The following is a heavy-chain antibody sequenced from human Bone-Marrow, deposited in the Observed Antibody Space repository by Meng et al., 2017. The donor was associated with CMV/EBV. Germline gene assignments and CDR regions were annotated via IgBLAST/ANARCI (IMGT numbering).Heavy chain of an antibody. J-gene: IGHJ6*02. CDR2: IRYDGSNK. D-gene: IGHD3-3*01. Sequence: GESLKISCAASGFTFSSYGMHWVRQAPGKGLEWVAFIRYDGSNKYYADSVKGRFTISRDNSKNTLYLQMNSLRAEDTAVYYCAKSIIGGKSITIFGVRYYYGMDVWAQGTTVTVSS. V-gene: IGHV3-30*02. CDR1: GFTFSSYG. CDR3: AKSIIGGKSITIFGVRYYYGMDV.